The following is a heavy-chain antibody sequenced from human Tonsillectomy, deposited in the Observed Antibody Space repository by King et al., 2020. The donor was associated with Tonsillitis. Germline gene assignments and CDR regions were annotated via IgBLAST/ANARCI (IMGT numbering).Heavy chain of an antibody. CDR3: ARPTADYYFDS. CDR2: IYHGGST. D-gene: IGHD4-11*01. J-gene: IGHJ4*02. CDR1: GYSIRSGYY. V-gene: IGHV4-38-2*02. Sequence: VQLQESGPGLVKPSETLSLTCTVSGYSIRSGYYWGWIRQPPGKGLEWSGSIYHGGSTYYNPSLKSRVTISVNTSKGQFSLKLSSVTAADTAIYYCARPTADYYFDSWGQGTLVTVSS.